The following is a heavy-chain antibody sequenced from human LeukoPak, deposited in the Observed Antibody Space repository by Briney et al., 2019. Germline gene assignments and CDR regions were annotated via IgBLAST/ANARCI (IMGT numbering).Heavy chain of an antibody. V-gene: IGHV3-23*01. CDR3: ARDPGDY. CDR1: GYTFSSYA. J-gene: IGHJ4*02. D-gene: IGHD3-10*01. CDR2: ISGSGGNT. Sequence: GGSLRLSCAASGYTFSSYAMSWVRQAPGKGLEWVSAISGSGGNTYYADSVKGRFTISRDNSKNTLYLQMNSLRDEDTAVYFSARDPGDYWGQGTLVTVSS.